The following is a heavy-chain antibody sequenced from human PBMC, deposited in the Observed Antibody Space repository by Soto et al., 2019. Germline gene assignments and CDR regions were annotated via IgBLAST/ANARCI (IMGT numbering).Heavy chain of an antibody. J-gene: IGHJ5*02. CDR3: ARRRDGYTGVWFDP. CDR2: VYYSGST. CDR1: GAPISSFY. Sequence: SETLSLTCTVSGAPISSFYWSWIRQSPGKGLEWIGHVYYSGSTNYNPSLKSRVTISLDTSKDQFSLNLTSVTAADTAVYYCARRRDGYTGVWFDPWGQGIQVTVSS. V-gene: IGHV4-59*01. D-gene: IGHD5-12*01.